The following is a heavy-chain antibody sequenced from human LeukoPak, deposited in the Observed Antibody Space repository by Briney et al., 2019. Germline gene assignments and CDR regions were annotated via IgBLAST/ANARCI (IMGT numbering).Heavy chain of an antibody. CDR1: GFTFSSYG. J-gene: IGHJ4*02. V-gene: IGHV3-30*18. D-gene: IGHD3-9*01. Sequence: PGGSLRLSCAASGFTFSSYGMHWVRQAPGKGLEWVAVISYDGSNKYYADSVKGRFTISRDNSKNTLYLQMNSLRAEDTAVYYCEKGAVEYYDILTGYHPLDYWGQGTLVTVSS. CDR3: EKGAVEYYDILTGYHPLDY. CDR2: ISYDGSNK.